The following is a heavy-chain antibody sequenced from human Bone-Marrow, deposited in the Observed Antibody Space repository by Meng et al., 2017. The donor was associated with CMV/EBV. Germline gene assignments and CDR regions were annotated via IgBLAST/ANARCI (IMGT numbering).Heavy chain of an antibody. V-gene: IGHV3-33*06. J-gene: IGHJ4*02. D-gene: IGHD6-25*01. CDR3: AKDGGISHHFDH. CDR1: GFSFSSYG. Sequence: AVGFSFSSYGMHWVRQAPGKGMEWVTNICHDGSNKFYADSVKGRFTISRDNSRSTVYLEMNNLRAEDTAVYYCAKDGGISHHFDHWGQGTLVTVSS. CDR2: ICHDGSNK.